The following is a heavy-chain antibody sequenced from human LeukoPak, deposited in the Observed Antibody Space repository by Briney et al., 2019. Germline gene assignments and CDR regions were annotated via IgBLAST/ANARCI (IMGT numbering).Heavy chain of an antibody. CDR3: ARGGPWYSSSSEPIADV. CDR1: GFTFSSYS. J-gene: IGHJ6*04. V-gene: IGHV3-48*01. D-gene: IGHD6-6*01. Sequence: PGGSLRLSCAASGFTFSSYSMNWVRQAPGKGLEWVSYISSSSSTIYYADSVKGRFTISRDNAKNSLYLQMNSLRAEDTAVYYCARGGPWYSSSSEPIADVWGKGTTVTVSS. CDR2: ISSSSSTI.